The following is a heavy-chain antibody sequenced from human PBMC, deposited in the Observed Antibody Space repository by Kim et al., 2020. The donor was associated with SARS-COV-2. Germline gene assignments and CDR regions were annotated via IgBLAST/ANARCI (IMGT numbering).Heavy chain of an antibody. Sequence: GGSLRLSCAASGFTFDDYAMHWVRQAPGKGLEWVSGISWNSGSIGYADSVKGRFTISRDNAKNSLYLQMNSLRAEDTALYYCAKAGDCGGDCYSSYYYG. CDR3: AKAGDCGGDCYSSYYYG. CDR2: ISWNSGSI. D-gene: IGHD2-21*02. V-gene: IGHV3-9*01. CDR1: GFTFDDYA. J-gene: IGHJ6*01.